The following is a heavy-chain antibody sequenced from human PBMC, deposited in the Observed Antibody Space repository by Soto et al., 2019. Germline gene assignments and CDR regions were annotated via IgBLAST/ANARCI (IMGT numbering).Heavy chain of an antibody. CDR2: IRSKAYGGTT. J-gene: IGHJ4*02. V-gene: IGHV3-49*04. Sequence: PGGSLRLSCTASGFTFGDYAMSWVRQAPGKGLEWVGFIRSKAYGGTTEYAASVKGRFTISRDDSKSIAYLQMNSLKTEDTAVYYCTRDAAGAGAAFDYWGQGTLVTVSS. D-gene: IGHD1-26*01. CDR1: GFTFGDYA. CDR3: TRDAAGAGAAFDY.